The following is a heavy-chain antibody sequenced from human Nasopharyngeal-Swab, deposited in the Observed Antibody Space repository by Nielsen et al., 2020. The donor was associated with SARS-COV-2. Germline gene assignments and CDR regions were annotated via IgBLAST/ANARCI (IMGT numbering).Heavy chain of an antibody. CDR3: AKRVVFPNWSAFDV. V-gene: IGHV3-30*18. CDR1: GFSLRTYD. J-gene: IGHJ3*01. D-gene: IGHD3-3*01. Sequence: GGSLRLSCEASGFSLRTYDMHWVRQIPGRAPEWVAIMSIDGTNNQYADSVKGRFVISRDISKRTLYLKMNSLRPEDTAIYFCAKRVVFPNWSAFDVWGQGTLVTVSS. CDR2: MSIDGTNN.